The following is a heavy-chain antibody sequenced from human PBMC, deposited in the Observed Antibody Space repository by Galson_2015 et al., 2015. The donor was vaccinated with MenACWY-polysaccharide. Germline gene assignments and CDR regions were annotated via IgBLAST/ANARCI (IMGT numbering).Heavy chain of an antibody. Sequence: SVKVSCKASGFTFSTSAVQWVRQARGQGLEWIGWIIVGNGNTNYAQKFQDRVTITRDMSTNTAYMELSSLTTEDTAVYYCAAELYSDGCCFFEYWGQGALVSVSS. J-gene: IGHJ4*02. CDR2: IIVGNGNT. CDR3: AAELYSDGCCFFEY. D-gene: IGHD6-19*01. CDR1: GFTFSTSA. V-gene: IGHV1-58*01.